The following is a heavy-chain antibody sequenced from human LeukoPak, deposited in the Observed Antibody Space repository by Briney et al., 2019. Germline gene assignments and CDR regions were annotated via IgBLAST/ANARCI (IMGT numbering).Heavy chain of an antibody. CDR1: GYTFTNYF. Sequence: ASVKVSCKASGYTFTNYFMHWVRQAPGQGLEWMGVINPSGGGTTYAQRFQGRVTMTRDTSTSTVHMELSSLRSEDTAVYYCARVSKSGSYFLRPYNWFDPWGQGTLVTVSS. D-gene: IGHD1-26*01. CDR3: ARVSKSGSYFLRPYNWFDP. CDR2: INPSGGGT. V-gene: IGHV1-46*01. J-gene: IGHJ5*02.